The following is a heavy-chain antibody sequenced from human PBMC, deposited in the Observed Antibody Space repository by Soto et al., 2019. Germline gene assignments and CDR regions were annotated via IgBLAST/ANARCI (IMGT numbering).Heavy chain of an antibody. J-gene: IGHJ4*02. V-gene: IGHV1-2*02. CDR3: ARGAQGFFPVSGIYFYFDH. Sequence: ASVKVSCKTSGYIFTDHLIHWVRQSPGQGLLWVGWVHPDSGGTNVAQAFQDRVTMTADTPITTAYMDLARLRPDDTAIFYCARGAQGFFPVSGIYFYFDHWGQGTPVTVSS. CDR1: GYIFTDHL. CDR2: VHPDSGGT. D-gene: IGHD3-22*01.